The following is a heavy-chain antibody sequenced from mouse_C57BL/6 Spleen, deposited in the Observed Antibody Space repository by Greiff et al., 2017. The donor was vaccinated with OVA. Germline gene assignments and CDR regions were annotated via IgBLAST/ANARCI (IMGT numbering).Heavy chain of an antibody. V-gene: IGHV1-15*01. D-gene: IGHD2-3*01. CDR3: TRGGYYAWFAY. Sequence: VQLQQSGAELVRPGASVTLSCKASGYTFTDYEMHWVKQTPVHGLEWIGSIDPETGGTAYNQKFKGKAILTADKSSSTAYMELRSLTSEDSAVYYCTRGGYYAWFAYWGQGTLVTVSA. CDR1: GYTFTDYE. J-gene: IGHJ3*01. CDR2: IDPETGGT.